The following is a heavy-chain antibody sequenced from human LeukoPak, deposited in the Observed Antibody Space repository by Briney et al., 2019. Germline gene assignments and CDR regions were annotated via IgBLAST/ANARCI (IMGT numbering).Heavy chain of an antibody. CDR2: IYTSGST. D-gene: IGHD6-13*01. CDR3: ARGAATGTFRYDS. J-gene: IGHJ4*02. Sequence: SETLSLTCTVSGGSISSYYWSWIRQPAGKGLEWIGRIYTSGSTDYNPSLKSRLTISIDTSKNQFSLKLSSVTATDTAFYYCARGAATGTFRYDSWGQGTLVTVSS. V-gene: IGHV4-4*07. CDR1: GGSISSYY.